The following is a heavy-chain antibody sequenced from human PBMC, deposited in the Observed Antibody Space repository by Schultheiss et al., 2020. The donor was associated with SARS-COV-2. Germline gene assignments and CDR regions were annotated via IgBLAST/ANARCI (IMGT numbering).Heavy chain of an antibody. CDR3: ATISTDYYDSSGYYPKYYFDY. J-gene: IGHJ4*02. D-gene: IGHD3-22*01. V-gene: IGHV3-11*01. Sequence: GGSLRLSCAASGFTFSDYYMSWIRQAPGKGLEWVSYISSSGSTIYYADSVKGRFTISRDNAKNSLYLQMNSLRAEDTAVYYCATISTDYYDSSGYYPKYYFDYWGQGTLVTVSS. CDR1: GFTFSDYY. CDR2: ISSSGSTI.